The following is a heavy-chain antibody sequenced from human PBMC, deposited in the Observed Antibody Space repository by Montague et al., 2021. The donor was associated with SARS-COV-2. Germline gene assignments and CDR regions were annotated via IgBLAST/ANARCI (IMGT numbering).Heavy chain of an antibody. Sequence: TLSLTCTVSGGSISSGGYYWSWIRQHPGKGLEWIGYIYYSGSTYYNPSLKSRVSISVDTSKNQFSLKLSSVTAADTAVYYCARSSAPSITIFGVSNTYLYFGLWGRGPLGTVSS. J-gene: IGHJ2*01. CDR2: IYYSGST. D-gene: IGHD3-3*01. CDR1: GGSISSGGYY. V-gene: IGHV4-31*03. CDR3: ARSSAPSITIFGVSNTYLYFGL.